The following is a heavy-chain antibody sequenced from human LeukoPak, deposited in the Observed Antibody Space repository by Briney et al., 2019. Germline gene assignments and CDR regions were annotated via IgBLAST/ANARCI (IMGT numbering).Heavy chain of an antibody. CDR3: ARGIYSSSWAFDY. CDR2: IYYSGST. CDR1: GGSINSYY. D-gene: IGHD6-13*01. V-gene: IGHV4-59*12. Sequence: SETLSLTCTVSGGSINSYYWSWIRQPPGKGLEWIGYIYYSGSTNYNPSLKSRVTISVDTSKNQFSLKLSSVTAADTAVYYCARGIYSSSWAFDYWGQGTLVTVSS. J-gene: IGHJ4*02.